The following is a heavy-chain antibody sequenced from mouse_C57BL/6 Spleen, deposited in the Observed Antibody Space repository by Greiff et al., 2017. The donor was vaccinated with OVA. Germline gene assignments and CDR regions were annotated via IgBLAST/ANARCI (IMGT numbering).Heavy chain of an antibody. CDR2: IHPNSGST. J-gene: IGHJ4*01. CDR1: GYTFTSYW. D-gene: IGHD1-1*02. V-gene: IGHV1-64*01. CDR3: AREGGNYDAMDY. Sequence: QVQLQQPGAELVKPGASVKLSCKASGYTFTSYWMHWVKQRPGQGLEWIGMIHPNSGSTNYNEKFKSKATLTVDKSSSTAYMQLSSLTSEDSAVYYCAREGGNYDAMDYWGQGTSVTVSS.